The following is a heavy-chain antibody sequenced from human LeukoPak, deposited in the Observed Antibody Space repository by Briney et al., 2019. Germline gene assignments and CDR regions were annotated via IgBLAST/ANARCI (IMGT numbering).Heavy chain of an antibody. Sequence: PGGSLRLSCAASGFTFSSYAMSWVRQAPGKGLEWVSAISGSGGSTYYADSVKGRFTISRDSSKNTLYLQMNSLRAEDTAVYYCAKDGGYSYGFSVDYWGQGTLVTVSS. CDR3: AKDGGYSYGFSVDY. CDR2: ISGSGGST. V-gene: IGHV3-23*01. J-gene: IGHJ4*02. CDR1: GFTFSSYA. D-gene: IGHD5-18*01.